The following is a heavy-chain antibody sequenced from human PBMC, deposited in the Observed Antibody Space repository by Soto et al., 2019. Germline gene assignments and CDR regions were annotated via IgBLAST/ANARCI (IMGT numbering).Heavy chain of an antibody. V-gene: IGHV3-13*01. CDR2: IGTAGDT. J-gene: IGHJ4*02. Sequence: EVQLVESGGGLVQPGGSLRLSCAASGFTFSSYDMHWVRQANGKGLEWVSAIGTAGDTYYPGSVKGRFTISRENAKNSLDLQLNSLTAGDTAVYYCARGPPYSCVDNWGQGTLVTVSS. CDR1: GFTFSSYD. CDR3: ARGPPYSCVDN. D-gene: IGHD3-22*01.